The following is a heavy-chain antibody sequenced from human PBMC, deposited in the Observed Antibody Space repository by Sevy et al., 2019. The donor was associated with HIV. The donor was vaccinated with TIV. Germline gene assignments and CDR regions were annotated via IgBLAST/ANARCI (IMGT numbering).Heavy chain of an antibody. CDR3: AKDTIVVVGEALDV. J-gene: IGHJ3*01. Sequence: GSLRLSCAVSGFTFSNYAMSWVHQAPGKGLEWVSAISGRGTGTFYAASVKGRFTISRDNSKNTLYLQMNILRAEDTALYYCAKDTIVVVGEALDVWGRGTMVTVSS. V-gene: IGHV3-23*01. CDR2: ISGRGTGT. D-gene: IGHD3-22*01. CDR1: GFTFSNYA.